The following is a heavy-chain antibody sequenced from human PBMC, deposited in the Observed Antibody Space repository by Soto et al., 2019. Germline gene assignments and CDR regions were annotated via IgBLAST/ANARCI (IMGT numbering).Heavy chain of an antibody. Sequence: GESLKISCKGSGYSFTSYWIGWVRQMPGKGLEWMGIIYPGDSDTRYSPSFQGQVTISADKSISTAYLQWSSLKASDTAMYYCARRGENYDSIDVDWFDPWGQGTLVTVSS. D-gene: IGHD3-22*01. J-gene: IGHJ5*02. CDR1: GYSFTSYW. V-gene: IGHV5-51*01. CDR2: IYPGDSDT. CDR3: ARRGENYDSIDVDWFDP.